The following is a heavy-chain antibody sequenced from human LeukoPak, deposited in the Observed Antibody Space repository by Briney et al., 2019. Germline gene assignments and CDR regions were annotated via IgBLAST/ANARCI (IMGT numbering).Heavy chain of an antibody. V-gene: IGHV3-30*18. J-gene: IGHJ1*01. CDR1: GFTFSENN. CDR3: AKGPAITMIAYFQH. CDR2: LSNDGNHY. Sequence: PGMSLRLSCAASGFTFSENNVHWVRQAPGKGLEWVALLSNDGNHYAYADSVKGRFTLSGDKSKTTLYLQMNSLRAEDTAVYYCAKGPAITMIAYFQHWGQGTLVTVSS. D-gene: IGHD3-22*01.